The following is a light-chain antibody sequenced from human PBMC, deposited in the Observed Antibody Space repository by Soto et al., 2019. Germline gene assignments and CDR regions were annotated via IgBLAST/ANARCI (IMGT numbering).Light chain of an antibody. Sequence: EIVLTQSPPTLSLSPGEGATLSCRASQDIRSSLAWYQQKPGQAPRLLIYGASIRATGVPATFSGSGSGTEFTLSISSLQSEHLGVYYCQQDSSWPLTFGGGTKVDI. J-gene: IGKJ4*01. CDR1: QDIRSS. CDR3: QQDSSWPLT. CDR2: GAS. V-gene: IGKV3-15*01.